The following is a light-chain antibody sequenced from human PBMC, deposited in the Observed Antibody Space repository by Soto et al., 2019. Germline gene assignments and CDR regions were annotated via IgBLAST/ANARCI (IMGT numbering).Light chain of an antibody. CDR1: QSVSDNY. V-gene: IGKV3-20*01. CDR3: QHYGGLPRK. Sequence: ENVLTQSPGTLSLSPGERATRSCRASQSVSDNYLAWYQQKPGQAPRLLLYEISARATGVPDRFSGSGSGTDFTLTISRLEPEDFAVYYCQHYGGLPRKFGQGTKVDI. J-gene: IGKJ1*01. CDR2: EIS.